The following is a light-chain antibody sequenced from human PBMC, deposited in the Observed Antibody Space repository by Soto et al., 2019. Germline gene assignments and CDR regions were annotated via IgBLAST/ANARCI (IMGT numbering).Light chain of an antibody. Sequence: QPVLTQPPSVSAAPGQKVTISCSGSSSNIGHNYVFWYQQFPGTAPKLLISDNDKRPSGIPDRFSGSRSGTSATLGITGLQTEDEADYYCATWDTGLSAGVFGTGTKLTVL. CDR2: DND. CDR3: ATWDTGLSAGV. V-gene: IGLV1-51*01. CDR1: SSNIGHNY. J-gene: IGLJ1*01.